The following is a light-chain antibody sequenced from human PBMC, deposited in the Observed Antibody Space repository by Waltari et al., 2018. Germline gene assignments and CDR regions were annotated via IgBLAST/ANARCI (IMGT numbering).Light chain of an antibody. CDR3: LQHNSFPWT. V-gene: IGKV1-17*03. CDR2: ATS. J-gene: IGKJ1*01. Sequence: DIHTTQSPSSISASVGDSFTITCRASQGINNYLAWFQQKPGKVPKRLIYATSSLQSGVPSRFSGSGSGTEFTLTISSLQPEDFATYYCLQHNSFPWTFGQGTKVEIK. CDR1: QGINNY.